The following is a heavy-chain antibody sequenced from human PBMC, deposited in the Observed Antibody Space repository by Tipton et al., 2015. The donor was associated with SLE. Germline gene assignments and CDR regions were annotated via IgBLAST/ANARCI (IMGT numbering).Heavy chain of an antibody. CDR1: GFTFSSYS. D-gene: IGHD6-19*01. CDR3: ARENIAVAGSLGY. V-gene: IGHV3-21*01. Sequence: SLRLSCAASGFTFSSYSMNWVRQAPGKGLEWVSSISSSSSYIYYADSVKGRFTISRDNAKNSLYLQMNSLRAEDTAVYYCARENIAVAGSLGYWGQGTLVTVSS. CDR2: ISSSSSYI. J-gene: IGHJ4*02.